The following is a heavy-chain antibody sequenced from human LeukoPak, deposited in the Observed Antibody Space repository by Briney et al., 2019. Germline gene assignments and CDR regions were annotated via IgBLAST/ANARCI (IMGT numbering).Heavy chain of an antibody. V-gene: IGHV4-61*08. Sequence: PSETLSLTCAVSGGSISSGGYSWSWIRQPPGKGLEWIGYIYYSGSTNYNPSLKSRVTISVDTSKNQFSLKLSSVTAADTAVYYCARGAAAPYYFDYWGQGTLVTVSS. J-gene: IGHJ4*02. D-gene: IGHD6-13*01. CDR3: ARGAAAPYYFDY. CDR2: IYYSGST. CDR1: GGSISSGGYS.